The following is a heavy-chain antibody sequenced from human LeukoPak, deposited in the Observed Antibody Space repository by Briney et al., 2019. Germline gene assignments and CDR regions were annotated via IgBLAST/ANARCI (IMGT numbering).Heavy chain of an antibody. CDR2: IYYSGST. CDR3: ARYVVTRGYSFDY. CDR1: GGSISSYY. Sequence: SETLSLTCTVSGGSISSYYWSWIRQPPGKGLEWIGYIYYSGSTNYNPSLKSRVTISVDTSKNQFSLKLSSVAAADTAVYFCARYVVTRGYSFDYWGQGTLVTVSS. J-gene: IGHJ4*02. V-gene: IGHV4-59*08. D-gene: IGHD4-23*01.